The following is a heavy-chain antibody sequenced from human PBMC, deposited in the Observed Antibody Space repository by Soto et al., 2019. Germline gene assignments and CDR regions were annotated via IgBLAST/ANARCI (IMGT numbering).Heavy chain of an antibody. V-gene: IGHV3-7*01. J-gene: IGHJ4*02. CDR3: ASEGNGYFDY. CDR1: GFTFSSYW. D-gene: IGHD3-10*01. CDR2: IKQDGSEK. Sequence: EVQLVESGGGLVQPGGSLRLSCAASGFTFSSYWMSWVRQAPGKGLEWVANIKQDGSEKYYVDSVKGRFTISRDNAKNSXXXXXXXXXXXXXAVYYCASEGNGYFDYWGQGXLVTVSS.